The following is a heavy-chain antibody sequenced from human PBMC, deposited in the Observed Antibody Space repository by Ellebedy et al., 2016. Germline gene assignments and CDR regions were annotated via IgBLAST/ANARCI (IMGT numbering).Heavy chain of an antibody. Sequence: SETLSLTCNVSGGSVSSDYWNWIRRPPGKGLEWIGSIYHSGNTHYNSSLKSRVTISVDTSKNQFSLKLSSVTAADTAVYYCASGVGWLIEHWGQGTLVTVSS. CDR1: GGSVSSDY. D-gene: IGHD6-19*01. CDR3: ASGVGWLIEH. V-gene: IGHV4-59*02. CDR2: IYHSGNT. J-gene: IGHJ1*01.